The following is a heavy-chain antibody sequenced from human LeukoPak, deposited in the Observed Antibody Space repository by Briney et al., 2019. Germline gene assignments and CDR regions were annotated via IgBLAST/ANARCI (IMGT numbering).Heavy chain of an antibody. V-gene: IGHV4-59*02. CDR3: ARDNWNYGSSMDV. J-gene: IGHJ6*02. CDR1: GGSVSSYY. D-gene: IGHD1-7*01. CDR2: IYYSGST. Sequence: PSETLSLTCTVTGGSVSSYYWSWIRQPPGKGLEWIGYIYYSGSTNYNPSLKSRVTISVDTSKNQFSLKLSSVTAADTDVYHCARDNWNYGSSMDVWGQGTTVTVSS.